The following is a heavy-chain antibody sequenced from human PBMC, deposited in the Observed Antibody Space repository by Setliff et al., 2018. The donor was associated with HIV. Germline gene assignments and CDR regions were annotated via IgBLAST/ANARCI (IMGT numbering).Heavy chain of an antibody. CDR2: INPNSGGT. J-gene: IGHJ3*02. CDR3: AGGTRVGANDAFDI. D-gene: IGHD1-26*01. V-gene: IGHV1-2*06. CDR1: GYTFTGYY. Sequence: ASVKVSCKASGYTFTGYYMHWVRQAPGQGLEWMGRINPNSGGTNYAQKFQGRVTMTRDTSISTAYMELGRLRSDDTAVYYCAGGTRVGANDAFDIWGQGTMVTVSS.